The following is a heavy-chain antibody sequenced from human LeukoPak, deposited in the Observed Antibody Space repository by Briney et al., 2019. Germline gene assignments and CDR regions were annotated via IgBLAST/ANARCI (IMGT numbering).Heavy chain of an antibody. CDR3: ARANYYYGSGSYYPHNWFDP. CDR2: INHSGST. D-gene: IGHD3-10*01. J-gene: IGHJ5*02. Sequence: PSETLSLTCAVYGGSFSGYYWSWIRQPPGKGLERIGEINHSGSTNYNPSLKSRVTISVDTSKNQFSLKLSSVTAADTAVYYCARANYYYGSGSYYPHNWFDPWGQGTLVTVSS. CDR1: GGSFSGYY. V-gene: IGHV4-34*01.